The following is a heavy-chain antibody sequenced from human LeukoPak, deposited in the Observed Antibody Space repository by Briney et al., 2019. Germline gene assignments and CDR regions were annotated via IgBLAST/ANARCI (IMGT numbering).Heavy chain of an antibody. CDR2: INHSGST. J-gene: IGHJ6*02. CDR1: GGSFSGYY. D-gene: IGHD6-19*01. CDR3: ARAPDSSGWTHCDMDV. V-gene: IGHV4-34*01. Sequence: SETLSLTCAVYGGSFSGYYWSWIRQPPGKGLEWIGEINHSGSTNYNPSLKSRVTISVDTSKNQFSLNLSSVTAADTAVFYCARAPDSSGWTHCDMDVWGQGTTVSVSS.